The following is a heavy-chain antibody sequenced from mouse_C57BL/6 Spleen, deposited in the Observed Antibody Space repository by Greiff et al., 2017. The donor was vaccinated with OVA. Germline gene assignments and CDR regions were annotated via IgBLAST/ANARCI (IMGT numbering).Heavy chain of an antibody. Sequence: DVKLVESEGGLVQPGSSMKLSCTASGFTFSDYYMAWVRQVPEKGLEWVANINYDGSSTYYLDSLKSRFIISRDNAKNILYLQMSSLKSEDTATYYCARAGGGYYHFDYWGQGTTLTVSS. J-gene: IGHJ2*01. D-gene: IGHD2-3*01. CDR3: ARAGGGYYHFDY. V-gene: IGHV5-16*01. CDR1: GFTFSDYY. CDR2: INYDGSST.